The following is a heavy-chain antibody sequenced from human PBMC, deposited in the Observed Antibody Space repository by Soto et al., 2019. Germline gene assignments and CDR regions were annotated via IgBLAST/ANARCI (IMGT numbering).Heavy chain of an antibody. Sequence: GASVKVSCKASGYTFTNYGISWGRQAPGEGLEWVGWINTSNDNKLYAQKLQGRLTLTTDTSTSTAYMDLTTLRSDDTAVYFCARDPGAASFDCWAQGTLVNVSS. CDR2: INTSNDNK. V-gene: IGHV1-18*01. J-gene: IGHJ4*02. CDR3: ARDPGAASFDC. D-gene: IGHD2-15*01. CDR1: GYTFTNYG.